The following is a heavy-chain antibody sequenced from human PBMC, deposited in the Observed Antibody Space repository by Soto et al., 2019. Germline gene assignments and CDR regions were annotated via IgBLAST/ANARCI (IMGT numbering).Heavy chain of an antibody. J-gene: IGHJ4*02. CDR1: GYTFPSYY. CDR3: ARSPYDSSGYYPQFDY. V-gene: IGHV1-46*01. CDR2: INPSGGST. D-gene: IGHD3-22*01. Sequence: GASVKVSCKASGYTFPSYYMHWVRQAPGQGLEWMGIINPSGGSTSYAQKFQGRVTMTRDTSTSTVYMELSSLRSEDTAVYYCARSPYDSSGYYPQFDYWGQGTLVTVSS.